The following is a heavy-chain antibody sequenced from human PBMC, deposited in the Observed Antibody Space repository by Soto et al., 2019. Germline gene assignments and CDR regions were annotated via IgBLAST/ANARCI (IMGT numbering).Heavy chain of an antibody. CDR2: IYYSGST. D-gene: IGHD6-13*01. Sequence: QLQLQESGPGLVKPSETLSLTCTVSGGSISSSSYYWGWIRQPPGKGLEWIGSIYYSGSTYYNPSLKSRVTISVDTSKNQFSLKLSSVTAADTAVYYCARHVVNSWYGAFDYWGQGTLVTVSS. CDR3: ARHVVNSWYGAFDY. CDR1: GGSISSSSYY. J-gene: IGHJ4*02. V-gene: IGHV4-39*01.